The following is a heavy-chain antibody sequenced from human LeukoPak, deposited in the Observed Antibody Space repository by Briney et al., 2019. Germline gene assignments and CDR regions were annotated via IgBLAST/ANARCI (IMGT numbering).Heavy chain of an antibody. J-gene: IGHJ3*02. CDR1: GYSISSGYY. Sequence: SETLSLTCTVSGYSISSGYYWGWIRQPPGKGLEWIGSTYHSGSTYYNPSLKSRVTISVDTSKNQFSLKLSSVTAADTAVYYCAYDSSGYYYGADAFDIWGQGTMVTVSS. CDR2: TYHSGST. CDR3: AYDSSGYYYGADAFDI. D-gene: IGHD3-22*01. V-gene: IGHV4-38-2*02.